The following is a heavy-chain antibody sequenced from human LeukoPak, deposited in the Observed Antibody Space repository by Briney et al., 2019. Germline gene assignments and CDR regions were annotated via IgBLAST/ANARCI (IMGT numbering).Heavy chain of an antibody. CDR1: GRSHSGYD. J-gene: IGHJ4*02. CDR2: VYPSWCF. D-gene: IGHD5-12*01. V-gene: IGHV4-4*07. CDR3: ARQNGGYDYFDY. Sequence: SEPLSLTCTVSGRSHSGYDWLWIRQPAGKGLEWIGRVYPSWCFTPNPSLKSRITMSVGKSQNQFSLNLSSVTAADTAVYFCARQNGGYDYFDYWGQGTLVTVSS.